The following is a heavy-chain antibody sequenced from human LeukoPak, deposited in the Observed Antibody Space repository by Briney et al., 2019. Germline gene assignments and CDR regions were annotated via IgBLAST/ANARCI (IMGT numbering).Heavy chain of an antibody. Sequence: GGSLRLSCAASGFTFSSYAMSWVRQAPGKGLEWVSAISGSGGSTYYADSVKGRFTISRDNSKTTVYLQMNSLRAEDTAVYYCARDRSGFYSVDHWGQGTLVIVSS. CDR3: ARDRSGFYSVDH. J-gene: IGHJ4*02. CDR1: GFTFSSYA. V-gene: IGHV3-23*01. D-gene: IGHD5-12*01. CDR2: ISGSGGST.